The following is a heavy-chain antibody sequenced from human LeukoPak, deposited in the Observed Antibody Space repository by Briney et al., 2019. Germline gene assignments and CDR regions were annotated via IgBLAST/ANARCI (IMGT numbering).Heavy chain of an antibody. V-gene: IGHV1-69*13. CDR2: IIPIFGTA. J-gene: IGHJ4*02. Sequence: SVKVSCKASGGTFSSYAISLVRQAPGQGLEWMGGIIPIFGTANYAQKFQGRATITADESTSTAYMELSSLRSEDTAVYYCARGPPYYYDSSGYYPYWGQGTLVTVSS. CDR3: ARGPPYYYDSSGYYPY. CDR1: GGTFSSYA. D-gene: IGHD3-22*01.